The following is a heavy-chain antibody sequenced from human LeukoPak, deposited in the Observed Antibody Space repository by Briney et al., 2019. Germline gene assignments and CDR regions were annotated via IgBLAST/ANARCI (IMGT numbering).Heavy chain of an antibody. V-gene: IGHV4-39*01. J-gene: IGHJ4*02. CDR2: IYYSGST. D-gene: IGHD2-21*02. CDR3: ARLRPVVTAAIDY. Sequence: SETLSLTCTVSGGSISSYYWSWIRQPPGKGLEWIGSIYYSGSTYYNPSLKSRVTISVDTSKNQFSLKLSSVTAADTAVYYCARLRPVVTAAIDYWGQGTLVTVSS. CDR1: GGSISSYY.